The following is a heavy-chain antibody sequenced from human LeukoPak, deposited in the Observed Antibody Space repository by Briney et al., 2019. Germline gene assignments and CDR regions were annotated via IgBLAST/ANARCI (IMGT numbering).Heavy chain of an antibody. V-gene: IGHV3-30*02. D-gene: IGHD3-10*01. CDR3: ARVGLWFGELFD. Sequence: PGGSLRLSCAASGFTFSSYGMHWVRQAPGKRLEWVAFIRYDGSNKYYADSVKGRFTISRDNSKNTLYLQMNSLRAEDTAVYYCARVGLWFGELFDWGQGTLVTVSS. CDR2: IRYDGSNK. CDR1: GFTFSSYG. J-gene: IGHJ4*02.